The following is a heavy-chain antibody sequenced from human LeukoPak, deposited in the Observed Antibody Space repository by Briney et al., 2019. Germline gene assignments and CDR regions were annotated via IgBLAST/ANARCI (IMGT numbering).Heavy chain of an antibody. V-gene: IGHV3-21*01. CDR3: ARSIGAAYFDN. CDR2: ISSGSNDI. J-gene: IGHJ4*02. Sequence: GGSLRLSCAGSGFTFSSYSMNWVRQAPGKGLEWVSFISSGSNDIYYADSVKGRFTISRDNAKDSLYLEMNSLRAEDTAVYYCARSIGAAYFDNWGQGTLVTVSS. CDR1: GFTFSSYS. D-gene: IGHD6-13*01.